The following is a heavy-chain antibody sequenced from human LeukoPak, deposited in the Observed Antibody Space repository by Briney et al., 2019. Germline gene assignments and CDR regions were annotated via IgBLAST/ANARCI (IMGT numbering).Heavy chain of an antibody. CDR2: INHSGST. CDR3: ARGAARHGGIDY. Sequence: SETLSLTCAVYGGSFSGYYWSWICQPPGKGLEWIGEINHSGSTNYNPSLKSRVTISVDTSKNQFSLKLSSVTAADTAVYYCARGAARHGGIDYWGQGTLVTVSS. V-gene: IGHV4-34*01. CDR1: GGSFSGYY. J-gene: IGHJ4*02. D-gene: IGHD6-6*01.